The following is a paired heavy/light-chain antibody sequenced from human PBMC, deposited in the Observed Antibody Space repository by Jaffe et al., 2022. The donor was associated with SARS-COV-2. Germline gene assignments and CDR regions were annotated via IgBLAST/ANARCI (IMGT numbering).Heavy chain of an antibody. CDR3: ARAVGSGYDFRFDP. D-gene: IGHD5-12*01. Sequence: QVQLQESGPGLVKPSQTLSLTCTVSGGSISSGTYYWNWIRQPAGRGLEWIGRIYTSGNTDYNASLKSRVTMSLDTSKNQCSLKLSSATAADTAMYFCARAVGSGYDFRFDPWGQGTLVTVSS. V-gene: IGHV4-61*02. CDR1: GGSISSGTYY. CDR2: IYTSGNT. J-gene: IGHJ5*02.
Light chain of an antibody. CDR3: QQAKSLPLT. J-gene: IGKJ4*01. Sequence: DIQMTQSPSSVSSSVGDRVTITCRASQDIRSWLAWYQQKPGKAPKLLIYAASSLQSGVPSRFSGSGSGTDFTLTITSLQPEDFATYYCQQAKSLPLTFGGGTKVEIK. V-gene: IGKV1D-12*01. CDR1: QDIRSW. CDR2: AAS.